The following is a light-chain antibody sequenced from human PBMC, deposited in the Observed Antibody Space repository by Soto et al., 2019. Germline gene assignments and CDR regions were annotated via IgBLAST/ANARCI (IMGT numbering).Light chain of an antibody. V-gene: IGKV4-1*01. CDR2: WAS. J-gene: IGKJ1*01. Sequence: TMIPPSLAALYAYLGERRTTHCKYTLSVLYSSNNKNYYSWYQQKPGQPPKLLIYWASTREAVVPDQCSGGRSGTDFTLTSSSRRDDYVVVYYYQHDYSTPQTFGQGTKVDIK. CDR1: LSVLYSSNNKNY. CDR3: QHDYSTPQT.